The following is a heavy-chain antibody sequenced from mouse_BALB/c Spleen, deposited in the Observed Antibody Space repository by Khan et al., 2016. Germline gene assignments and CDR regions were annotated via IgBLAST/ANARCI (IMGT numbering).Heavy chain of an antibody. J-gene: IGHJ2*01. D-gene: IGHD2-14*01. Sequence: EVQLQESGPGLVKPSQSLSLTCSVTGYSITSGYYWNWIRQFPGNKLEWMGYINYDGSNNYDPSLTNRISITRDTSKNQFFLKLNSVTTEDTATYDCARVYYRYDEGYFDYWGQGTTLTVSS. V-gene: IGHV3-6*02. CDR3: ARVYYRYDEGYFDY. CDR1: GYSITSGYY. CDR2: INYDGSN.